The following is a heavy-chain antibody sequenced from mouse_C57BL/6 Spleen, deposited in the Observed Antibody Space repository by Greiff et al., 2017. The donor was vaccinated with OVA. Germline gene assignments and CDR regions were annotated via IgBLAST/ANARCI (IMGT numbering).Heavy chain of an antibody. Sequence: QVQLQQSGTELVKPGASVKLSCKASGYTFTSYWMHWVKQRPGQGLEWIGNINPSNGGTNYNEKFKSKATLTVDKSSSTAYMQLSSLTSEDSAVYYCAREEAGTDWYFDVWGTGTTVTVSS. CDR3: AREEAGTDWYFDV. V-gene: IGHV1-53*01. CDR1: GYTFTSYW. D-gene: IGHD4-1*01. J-gene: IGHJ1*03. CDR2: INPSNGGT.